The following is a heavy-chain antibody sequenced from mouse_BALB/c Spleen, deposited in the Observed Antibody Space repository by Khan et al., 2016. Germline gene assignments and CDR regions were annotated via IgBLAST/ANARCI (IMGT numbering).Heavy chain of an antibody. Sequence: QIQLVQSGPELKKPGETVKLSCKASGYTFTDYSIPWVKQAPGKGLKWMGWINTETGAPTYAADFKGRFAFSLETSASTAYLQINNLKNEDTDTDFCAPVPAYWGQGTQVTVSA. CDR1: GYTFTDYS. CDR3: APVPAY. V-gene: IGHV9-2-1*01. J-gene: IGHJ3*01. CDR2: INTETGAP.